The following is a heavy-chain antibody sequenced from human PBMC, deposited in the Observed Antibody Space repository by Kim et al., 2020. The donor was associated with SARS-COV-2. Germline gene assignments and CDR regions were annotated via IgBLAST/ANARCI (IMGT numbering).Heavy chain of an antibody. D-gene: IGHD2-15*01. J-gene: IGHJ4*02. CDR2: ISTYSGDT. Sequence: ASVKVSCKASGYTFPSYGISWVRQAPGQGLEWMGWISTYSGDTNYAQNLQGRVTMTTDTATATAYMELRSLRSDDTAVYYCARGPYCSGATCYHQVFDYWGQGTLVTVSS. CDR1: GYTFPSYG. CDR3: ARGPYCSGATCYHQVFDY. V-gene: IGHV1-18*01.